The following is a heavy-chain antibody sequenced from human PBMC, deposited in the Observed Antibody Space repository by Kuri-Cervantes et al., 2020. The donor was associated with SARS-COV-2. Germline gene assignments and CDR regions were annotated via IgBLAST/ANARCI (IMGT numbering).Heavy chain of an antibody. CDR2: IYTSGST. J-gene: IGHJ6*02. V-gene: IGHV4-61*02. D-gene: IGHD6-19*01. CDR1: GGSISSGSYY. CDR3: AGSSGWYTYYYYGMDV. Sequence: SCTVSGGSISSGSYYWSWIRQPAGKGLEWIGRIYTSGSTDYNPSLKSRVTISVDTSKNQFSLKLSSVTAADTAVYYCAGSSGWYTYYYYGMDVWGQGTTVTVS.